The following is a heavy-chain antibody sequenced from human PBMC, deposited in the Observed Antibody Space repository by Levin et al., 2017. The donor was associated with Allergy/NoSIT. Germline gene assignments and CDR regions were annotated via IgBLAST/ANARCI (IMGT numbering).Heavy chain of an antibody. Sequence: ASVKVSCKASGYTFIDYYIVWVRQAPGQGLQWMGRIDPKGGGTIYAQNFQGRVTMTRDTSISTVYMELSSLRPDDTAVYYCARVRSGYTMGAFDIWGQGSLVTVS. CDR2: IDPKGGGT. CDR1: GYTFIDYY. CDR3: ARVRSGYTMGAFDI. D-gene: IGHD5-12*01. V-gene: IGHV1-2*06. J-gene: IGHJ3*02.